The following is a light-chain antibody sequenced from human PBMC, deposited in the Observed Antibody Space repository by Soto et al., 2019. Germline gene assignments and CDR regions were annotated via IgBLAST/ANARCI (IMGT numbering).Light chain of an antibody. Sequence: EIVMTQSPATLSVSPGERATLSCRASQSISSNLAWYQQKPGQAPRLLIYGASTRATGIPGRFSGSGSGTEFTLTISSLQSEDFAVYYCQQYNNWVLTFGGGTKVEIK. CDR2: GAS. V-gene: IGKV3-15*01. CDR3: QQYNNWVLT. J-gene: IGKJ4*01. CDR1: QSISSN.